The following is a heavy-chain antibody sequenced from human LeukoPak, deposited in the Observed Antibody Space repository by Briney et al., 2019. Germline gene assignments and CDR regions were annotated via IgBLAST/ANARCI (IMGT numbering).Heavy chain of an antibody. CDR2: IIPIFGTA. J-gene: IGHJ4*02. V-gene: IGHV1-69*13. Sequence: ASVKVSCKASVGSFSSYAIIWVRQDPGQGLEWMGGIIPIFGTANYAQKFQGRVTITADESTSTAYMELSSLRSEDTAVYYCASSYGDYLSIGYWGQGTLVTVSS. CDR1: VGSFSSYA. CDR3: ASSYGDYLSIGY. D-gene: IGHD4-17*01.